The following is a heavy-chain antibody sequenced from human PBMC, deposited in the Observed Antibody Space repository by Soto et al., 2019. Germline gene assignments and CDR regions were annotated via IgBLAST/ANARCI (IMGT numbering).Heavy chain of an antibody. Sequence: GASVKVSCKASGYTFTGYYMHWVRQAPGQGLEWMGWINPNSGGTNYAQKFQGWVTMTRDTSIGTAYMELSRLRSDDTAVYYCARGGPILWFGSYYYYYMDVWGKGTTVTVSS. V-gene: IGHV1-2*04. CDR3: ARGGPILWFGSYYYYYMDV. CDR2: INPNSGGT. CDR1: GYTFTGYY. J-gene: IGHJ6*03. D-gene: IGHD3-10*01.